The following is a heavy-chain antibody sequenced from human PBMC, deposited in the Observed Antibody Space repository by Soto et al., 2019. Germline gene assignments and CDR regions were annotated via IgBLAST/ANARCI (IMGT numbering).Heavy chain of an antibody. J-gene: IGHJ4*02. CDR3: AGAWGYSYGAVH. V-gene: IGHV1-3*01. CDR2: INAGNGNT. Sequence: QVQLVQSGAEVKKPGASVKVSCKASGYTFTNYAMRWVRQAPGQRLEWMGWINAGNGNTKYSQKFQGRVTLTRDTAASRASMERSSLRAEETAVYYRAGAWGYSYGAVHWGKGTLVTVSS. CDR1: GYTFTNYA. D-gene: IGHD5-18*01.